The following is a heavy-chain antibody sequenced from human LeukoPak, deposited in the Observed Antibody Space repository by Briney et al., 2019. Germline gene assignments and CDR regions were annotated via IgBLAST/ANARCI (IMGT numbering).Heavy chain of an antibody. CDR1: GYTFSGYY. D-gene: IGHD2-2*01. CDR2: IDPTSGGT. J-gene: IGHJ4*02. Sequence: ASVKVSCKTSGYTFSGYYLHWVRQAPGQGPEWMGRIDPTSGGTHYAQKFQGRVTVTRDTSTSTVYMELSGLRSDDTAVYYCARVPGPYTTSRSDYWGQGTLVTVSS. V-gene: IGHV1-2*02. CDR3: ARVPGPYTTSRSDY.